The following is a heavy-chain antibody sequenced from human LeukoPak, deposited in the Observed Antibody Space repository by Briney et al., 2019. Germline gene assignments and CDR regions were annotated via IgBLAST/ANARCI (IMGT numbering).Heavy chain of an antibody. Sequence: SVKVSCKASGGTFSSYAISWVRQAPGQGLEWMGGIIPIFGTANYAQKFQGRVTITADKSTSTAYVELSSLRSEDTAVYYCATSRDYGDQYYFDYWGQGTLVTVSS. J-gene: IGHJ4*02. CDR2: IIPIFGTA. CDR3: ATSRDYGDQYYFDY. V-gene: IGHV1-69*06. D-gene: IGHD4-17*01. CDR1: GGTFSSYA.